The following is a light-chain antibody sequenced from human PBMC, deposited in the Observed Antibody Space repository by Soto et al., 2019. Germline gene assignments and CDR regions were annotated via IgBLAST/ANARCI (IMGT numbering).Light chain of an antibody. CDR2: GAS. J-gene: IGKJ4*01. CDR3: QQNNKWPPVT. CDR1: QTISND. V-gene: IGKV3-15*01. Sequence: EVVITQSPPTVSVSPGEEVTLSCRASQTISNDLAWYQQKPGQAPRLLIYGASTRATGVPARFSGGGSGTEFTLTISSLQSEDFAFYYCQQNNKWPPVTFGGGTKVEIK.